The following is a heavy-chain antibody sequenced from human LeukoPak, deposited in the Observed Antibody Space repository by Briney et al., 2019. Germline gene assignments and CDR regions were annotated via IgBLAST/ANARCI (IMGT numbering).Heavy chain of an antibody. CDR2: MNPNSGNT. D-gene: IGHD2/OR15-2a*01. CDR3: ARGNSRRKLYYFDY. V-gene: IGHV1-8*01. CDR1: GYTFTSYD. Sequence: ASVKVSCKASGYTFTSYDINWVRQATGQGLEWMGWMNPNSGNTGYAQKFQGRVTMTRNTSISTAYMELSSLSSEDTAVYYCARGNSRRKLYYFDYWGQGTLVTVSS. J-gene: IGHJ4*02.